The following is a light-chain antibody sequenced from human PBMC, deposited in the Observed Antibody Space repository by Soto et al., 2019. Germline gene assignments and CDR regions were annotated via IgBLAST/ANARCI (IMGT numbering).Light chain of an antibody. J-gene: IGKJ4*01. CDR1: QGISSW. CDR3: ELAGTFPHI. V-gene: IGKV1-12*01. CDR2: AAS. Sequence: DIQMTQSPSSVSASVGDRVTITCRASQGISSWVAWYQQRPGKAPNLLIYAASSLHSGVPSRFSGSGSGTAFNLGISSRQPEDLATYYCELAGTFPHIFCGGTKVDIK.